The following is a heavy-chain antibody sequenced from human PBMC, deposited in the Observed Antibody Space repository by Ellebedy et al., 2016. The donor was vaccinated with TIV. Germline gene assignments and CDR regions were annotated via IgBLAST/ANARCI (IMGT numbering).Heavy chain of an antibody. V-gene: IGHV3-72*01. CDR1: GFTFSSYA. CDR3: ARHPSVAGPGDV. CDR2: SRNKANSYST. J-gene: IGHJ6*02. Sequence: GESLKISCAASGFTFSSYAMSWVRQAPGKGLEWVGRSRNKANSYSTEYAASVKGRFTISIDDSKNSVYLQMNSLQTEDTAVYYCARHPSVAGPGDVWGQGTTVTVSS. D-gene: IGHD6-19*01.